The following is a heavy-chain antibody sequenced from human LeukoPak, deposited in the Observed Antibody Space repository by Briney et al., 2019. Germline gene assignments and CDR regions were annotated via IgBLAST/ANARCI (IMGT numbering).Heavy chain of an antibody. V-gene: IGHV3-48*04. CDR2: ISSSSSTI. J-gene: IGHJ4*02. D-gene: IGHD3-10*01. Sequence: GGSLRLSCAASGFTFSSYSMNWVRQAPGKGLEWVSYISSSSSTIYYADSVKGRFTISRDNAKNSLYLQMNSLRAEDTAVYYCARDRGYGELFPFDYWGQGTLVTVSS. CDR3: ARDRGYGELFPFDY. CDR1: GFTFSSYS.